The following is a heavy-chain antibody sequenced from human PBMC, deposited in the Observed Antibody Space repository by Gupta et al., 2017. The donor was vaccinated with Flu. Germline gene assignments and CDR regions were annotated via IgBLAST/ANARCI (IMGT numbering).Heavy chain of an antibody. CDR3: ARGGYSGSEYRFDP. Sequence: EVQLVESGGGLVQPGGSLRLSCAASGFPFSNYWIHWVRQVPGKGLKWIARVNRDGREVGYAASVKGRFAISRDNAKNTVILQMNSLTVEDTAMYYGARGGYSGSEYRFDPWGQGTLVTVSS. J-gene: IGHJ5*02. D-gene: IGHD1-26*01. V-gene: IGHV3-74*01. CDR1: GFPFSNYW. CDR2: VNRDGREV.